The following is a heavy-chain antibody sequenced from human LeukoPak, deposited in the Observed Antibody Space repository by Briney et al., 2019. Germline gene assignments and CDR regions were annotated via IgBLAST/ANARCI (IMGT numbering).Heavy chain of an antibody. D-gene: IGHD3-10*01. Sequence: RPGGSLRLSCAASKFTFSNAWMRWVRQAPGKGREWVGRIYSKTDGGTIDYAAPVKDRFTISRDDSKNTLYLQMNSLKTEDTAVYYCATDWAPTRTSGRPFDYWGQGTLVTVSS. CDR2: IYSKTDGGTI. J-gene: IGHJ4*02. CDR3: ATDWAPTRTSGRPFDY. V-gene: IGHV3-15*01. CDR1: KFTFSNAW.